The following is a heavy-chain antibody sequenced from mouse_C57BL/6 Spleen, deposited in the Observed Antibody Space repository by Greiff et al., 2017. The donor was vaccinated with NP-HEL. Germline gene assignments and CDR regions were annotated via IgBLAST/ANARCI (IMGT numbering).Heavy chain of an antibody. CDR1: GYAFSSSW. CDR2: IYPGDGDT. V-gene: IGHV1-82*01. D-gene: IGHD2-4*01. J-gene: IGHJ2*01. CDR3: ARRWSYYDYDVGFDY. Sequence: QVQLQQSGPELVKPGASVKISCKASGYAFSSSWMNWVKQRPGKGLEWIGRIYPGDGDTNYNGKFKGKATLTADKSSSTAYMQRSSLTSEDSAVYFCARRWSYYDYDVGFDYWGQGTTLTVSS.